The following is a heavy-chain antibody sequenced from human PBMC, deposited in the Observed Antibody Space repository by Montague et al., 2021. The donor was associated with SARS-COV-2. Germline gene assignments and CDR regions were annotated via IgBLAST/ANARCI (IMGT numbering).Heavy chain of an antibody. CDR2: IYYSGST. Sequence: SETLSLTCTVSGGSISSYYWSWIRQPPGKGLEWIGYIYYSGSTNXNPSLKSRVTISVDTSKNQFSLKLRSVTAADTAVYYCARDGYYDNSGYYVRDAFDIWGRGTMVTVSS. V-gene: IGHV4-59*01. CDR3: ARDGYYDNSGYYVRDAFDI. CDR1: GGSISSYY. D-gene: IGHD3-22*01. J-gene: IGHJ3*02.